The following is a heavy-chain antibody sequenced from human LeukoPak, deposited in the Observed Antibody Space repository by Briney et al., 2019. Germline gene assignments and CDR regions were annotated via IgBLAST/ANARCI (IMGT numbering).Heavy chain of an antibody. CDR2: IYYSGST. CDR3: ARHSIRYDSSPFFDY. CDR1: GGSISSGGYY. Sequence: SETLSLTCTVSGGSISSGGYYWSWIRQPPGKGLEWIGYIYYSGSTNYNPSLKSRVTISVDTSKNQFSLKLSSVTAADTAVYYCARHSIRYDSSPFFDYWGQGTLVTVSS. J-gene: IGHJ4*02. V-gene: IGHV4-61*08. D-gene: IGHD3-22*01.